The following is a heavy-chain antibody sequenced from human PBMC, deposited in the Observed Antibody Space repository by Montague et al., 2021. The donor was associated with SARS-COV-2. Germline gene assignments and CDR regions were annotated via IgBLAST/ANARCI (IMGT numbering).Heavy chain of an antibody. V-gene: IGHV4-4*07. CDR2: MHFTAKT. CDR3: ARDRFDLGAGGQGTIDF. CDR1: GDSITTHY. J-gene: IGHJ4*02. Sequence: SETLSLTCSVSGDSITTHYWSCIRHPAPKGLEWIGRMHFTAKTTFCPFSSSRLTMSSDTSKYQFSLKLSSVTAAATTIYFCARDRFDLGAGGQGTIDFWGQGTLVTVSS. D-gene: IGHD1/OR15-1a*01.